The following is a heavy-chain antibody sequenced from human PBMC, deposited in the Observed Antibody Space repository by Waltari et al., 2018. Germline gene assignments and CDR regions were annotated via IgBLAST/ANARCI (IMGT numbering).Heavy chain of an antibody. D-gene: IGHD6-13*01. CDR2: ISWNSDRI. V-gene: IGHV3-9*01. CDR3: AKGIAAAGKKYFDQ. Sequence: VLLVESGGGLVQPGPSLRLSCAASGLRFHDYDMYWVRQIPGKGLEWVSGISWNSDRIEYGDSVKGRVTISRDNAEKSLYLQLNNLTKEDTALYYCAKGIAAAGKKYFDQWGQGTLVTVSS. CDR1: GLRFHDYD. J-gene: IGHJ4*02.